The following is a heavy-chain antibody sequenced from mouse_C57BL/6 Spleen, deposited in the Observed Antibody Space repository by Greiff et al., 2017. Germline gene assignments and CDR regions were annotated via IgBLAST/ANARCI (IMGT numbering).Heavy chain of an antibody. Sequence: QVQLQQSGAELVRPGASVTLSCKASGYTFTDYEMHWVKQTPVHGLEWIGAIDPETGGTAYNQKFKGKAILTADKSSSTAYMELRSLTSEDSAVYYSTRYDYGEGFAYWGQGTLVTVSA. CDR3: TRYDYGEGFAY. D-gene: IGHD2-4*01. CDR2: IDPETGGT. V-gene: IGHV1-15*01. J-gene: IGHJ3*01. CDR1: GYTFTDYE.